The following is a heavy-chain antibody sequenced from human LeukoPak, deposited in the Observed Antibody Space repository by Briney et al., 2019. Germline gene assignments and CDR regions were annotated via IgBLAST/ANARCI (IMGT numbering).Heavy chain of an antibody. CDR3: AKDRGGGSSRGYYYFDY. Sequence: ASVKVSCKASGYTFTGYYVHWVRQAPGQGLEWMGWINPDSGGTNYAQKFQGRVTMTRDTSISTAYMELNSLRSDDTAVYYCAKDRGGGSSRGYYYFDYWGQGTLVTVSS. J-gene: IGHJ4*02. V-gene: IGHV1-2*02. D-gene: IGHD3-22*01. CDR2: INPDSGGT. CDR1: GYTFTGYY.